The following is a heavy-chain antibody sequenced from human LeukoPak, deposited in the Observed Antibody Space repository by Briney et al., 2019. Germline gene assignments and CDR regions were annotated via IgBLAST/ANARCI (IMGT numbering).Heavy chain of an antibody. D-gene: IGHD4-17*01. CDR3: ARYDSGDYRGAGLDY. V-gene: IGHV4-34*01. J-gene: IGHJ4*02. CDR2: IYHTGST. Sequence: SETLSLTCAVYGGSFSGYYGGWIRQSPGKGLEWIGNIYHTGSTYYNPSLKSRLTISVDTSKNQFSLRLSSVTAADTAVYYCARYDSGDYRGAGLDYWGQGTLVTVSS. CDR1: GGSFSGYY.